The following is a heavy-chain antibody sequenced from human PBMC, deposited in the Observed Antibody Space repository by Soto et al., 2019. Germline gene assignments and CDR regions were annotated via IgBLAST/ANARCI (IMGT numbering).Heavy chain of an antibody. CDR1: GSTFSSYG. D-gene: IGHD3-9*01. Sequence: QVQLVESGGGVVQPGRSLRLSCAASGSTFSSYGMHWVRQAPGKGLEWAAVISYDGSNKYYADSVKARFTISRDNSKKTLYLQMNSLRAEDTAVYYCAAVLRYFDWSFDYWGQGTLVTVSS. CDR2: ISYDGSNK. J-gene: IGHJ4*02. V-gene: IGHV3-30*03. CDR3: AAVLRYFDWSFDY.